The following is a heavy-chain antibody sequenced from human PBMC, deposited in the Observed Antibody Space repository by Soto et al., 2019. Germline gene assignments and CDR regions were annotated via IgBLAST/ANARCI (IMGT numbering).Heavy chain of an antibody. CDR2: ISGSGGST. D-gene: IGHD3-22*01. CDR1: GFTFSTYT. CDR3: AKDRITMIRVVPRDAFDI. Sequence: GGSLRLSCAASGFTFSTYTMNWVRQAPGKGLEWVSAISGSGGSTYYADPVKGRFTISRDNSKNTLYLQMNSLRAEDTAVYYCAKDRITMIRVVPRDAFDIWGQGTMVTVSS. V-gene: IGHV3-23*01. J-gene: IGHJ3*02.